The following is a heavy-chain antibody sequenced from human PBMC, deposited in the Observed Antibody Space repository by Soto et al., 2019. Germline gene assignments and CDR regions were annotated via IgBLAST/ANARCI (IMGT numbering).Heavy chain of an antibody. V-gene: IGHV1-18*01. CDR3: ARNNTSWYDY. Sequence: QVQLVQSGAELKKPGASVKVSCKASGYTFNNYGTSWVRQAPGQGLEWMGWISIYIGYANYAQKLQDRIIMTADTSTSTAYLELRSLRSDDTAVYYCARNNTSWYDYWGQGSLVTVSS. CDR2: ISIYIGYA. J-gene: IGHJ4*02. D-gene: IGHD6-13*01. CDR1: GYTFNNYG.